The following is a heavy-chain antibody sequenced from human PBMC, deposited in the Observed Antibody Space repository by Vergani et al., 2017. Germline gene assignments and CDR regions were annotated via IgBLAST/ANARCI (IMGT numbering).Heavy chain of an antibody. D-gene: IGHD6-19*01. CDR2: VDPEDGET. CDR1: GYTFTDYY. CDR3: ASRAGSSGWVGDYYYGMDV. V-gene: IGHV1-69-2*01. J-gene: IGHJ6*02. Sequence: EVQLVQSGAEVKKPGATVKISCKVSGYTFTDYYMHWVQQAPGKGLEWMGLVDPEDGETIYGEKFQGRVTITADTSTDTAYMELSSLRSEDTAVYYCASRAGSSGWVGDYYYGMDVWGQGTTVTVSS.